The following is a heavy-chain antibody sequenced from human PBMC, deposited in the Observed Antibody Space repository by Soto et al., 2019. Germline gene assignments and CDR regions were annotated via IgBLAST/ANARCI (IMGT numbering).Heavy chain of an antibody. CDR2: IYYSGST. CDR1: GGSVSSGSYY. J-gene: IGHJ5*02. Sequence: SETLSLTCTVSGGSVSSGSYYWSWIRQPPGKGLEWIGYIYYSGSTNYNPSLKSRVTISVDTSKNQFSLKLSSVTAADTAVYYCAREVYVDIVATWWFDPWGQGTLVTVSS. V-gene: IGHV4-61*01. D-gene: IGHD5-12*01. CDR3: AREVYVDIVATWWFDP.